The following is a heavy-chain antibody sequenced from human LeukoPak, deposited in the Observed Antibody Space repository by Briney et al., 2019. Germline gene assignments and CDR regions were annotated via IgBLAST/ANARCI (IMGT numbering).Heavy chain of an antibody. D-gene: IGHD4-11*01. Sequence: ASVKVSCKASGYTFTSYDINWVRQATGQGLEWMGWMNPNSGNTGYAQKFQGRVTMTRNTSISTAYMELSSLRSEDTAVYYCARDRGALTDYSDYDAYFDYWGQGTLVTVSS. CDR3: ARDRGALTDYSDYDAYFDY. V-gene: IGHV1-8*01. CDR2: MNPNSGNT. J-gene: IGHJ4*02. CDR1: GYTFTSYD.